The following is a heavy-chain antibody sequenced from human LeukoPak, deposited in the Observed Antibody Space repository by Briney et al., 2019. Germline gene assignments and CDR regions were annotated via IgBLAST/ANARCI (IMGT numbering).Heavy chain of an antibody. D-gene: IGHD2-2*01. CDR1: GYTFTGYY. Sequence: ASVKVSCKASGYTFTGYYMHWVRQAPGQGLEWMGWINPNSGGTNYAQKFQGRVTMTRDTSISTAYMELSRLRSDDTAVYYCATDSIVVVPAARSSRWFDPWGQGTLVTVSS. V-gene: IGHV1-2*02. CDR3: ATDSIVVVPAARSSRWFDP. J-gene: IGHJ5*02. CDR2: INPNSGGT.